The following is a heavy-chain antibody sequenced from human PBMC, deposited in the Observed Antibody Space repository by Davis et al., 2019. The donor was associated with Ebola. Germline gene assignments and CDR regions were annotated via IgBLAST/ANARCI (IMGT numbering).Heavy chain of an antibody. V-gene: IGHV4-59*12. J-gene: IGHJ4*02. D-gene: IGHD1-26*01. Sequence: PSETLSLTCTVSGGSISSYYWSWIRQPPGKGLEWIGYIYYSGSTYYNPSLKSRVTISVDTSKNQFSLKLSSVTAADTAVYYCARDPIVGAAGADYWGQGTLVTVSS. CDR1: GGSISSYY. CDR3: ARDPIVGAAGADY. CDR2: IYYSGST.